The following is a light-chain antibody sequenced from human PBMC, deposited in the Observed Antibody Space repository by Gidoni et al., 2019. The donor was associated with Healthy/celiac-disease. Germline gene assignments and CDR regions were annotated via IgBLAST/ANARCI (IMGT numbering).Light chain of an antibody. CDR1: SLRSYY. Sequence: SSELTQDHALSVALGQTVRITCQGDSLRSYYASWYQQKPGQAPVLVIYGKNNRPAGIQDRFSGSSSGNTASLTITGAQAEDEADYYCNSRDSSGNHLVFGGGTKLTVL. CDR2: GKN. V-gene: IGLV3-19*01. J-gene: IGLJ3*02. CDR3: NSRDSSGNHLV.